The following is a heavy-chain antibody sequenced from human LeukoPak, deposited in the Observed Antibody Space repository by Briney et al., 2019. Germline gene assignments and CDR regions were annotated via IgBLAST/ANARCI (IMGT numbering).Heavy chain of an antibody. J-gene: IGHJ3*01. V-gene: IGHV4-31*03. CDR2: IYYTGST. Sequence: SQTLSLTCTVSGGSVSSGGYYWVWIRQRPGKGLEWIGYIYYTGSTSCNPSLKSRLTIAVDTSKNQFSLKLSSVTAADTAVYYCARPLNTVHDTFDVWGQGTMVTVSS. D-gene: IGHD4-11*01. CDR3: ARPLNTVHDTFDV. CDR1: GGSVSSGGYY.